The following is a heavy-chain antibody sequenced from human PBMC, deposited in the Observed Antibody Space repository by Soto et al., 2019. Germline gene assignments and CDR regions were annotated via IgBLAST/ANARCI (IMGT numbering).Heavy chain of an antibody. V-gene: IGHV4-61*01. CDR1: GASVSSGRYY. CDR3: ARQRDYYDTSGDSYFDY. CDR2: VYYSGST. J-gene: IGHJ4*02. D-gene: IGHD3-22*01. Sequence: PSETLSLTCTVSGASVSSGRYYWSWIRRPPGKGLEWIGYVYYSGSTNYNPSLKSRVTISLDTSKNQFSLKLRSATAADTAVYYCARQRDYYDTSGDSYFDYWGQGTLVTVSS.